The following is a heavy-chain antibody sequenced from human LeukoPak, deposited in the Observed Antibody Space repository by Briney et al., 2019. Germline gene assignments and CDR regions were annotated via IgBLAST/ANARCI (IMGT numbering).Heavy chain of an antibody. Sequence: SETLSLTCTVSGGSISRSAYYWGWIRQPPGKGLEWIGSIHYSGSSYHNPALKSRVTISVDTSKNQFSLDLSSVTAADTAVYYCARERGYCSRSYCPEGPYWGQEAVVTVSS. J-gene: IGHJ4*02. CDR3: ARERGYCSRSYCPEGPY. D-gene: IGHD2-2*01. V-gene: IGHV4-39*07. CDR2: IHYSGSS. CDR1: GGSISRSAYY.